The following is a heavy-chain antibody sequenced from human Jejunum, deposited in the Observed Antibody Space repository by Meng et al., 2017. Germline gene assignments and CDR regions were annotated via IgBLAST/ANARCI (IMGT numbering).Heavy chain of an antibody. J-gene: IGHJ4*02. CDR1: GFTFSAYT. V-gene: IGHV3-21*01. D-gene: IGHD6-13*01. CDR2: ISTSSSTI. Sequence: GESLKISCAASGFTFSAYTMSWVRQAPGTGLEWVSSISTSSSTIYYADSVKGRFTISRDNAKNSLYLQMNSLRAEETAVYYCARDMAPAGTDYWGQGTLVTVSS. CDR3: ARDMAPAGTDY.